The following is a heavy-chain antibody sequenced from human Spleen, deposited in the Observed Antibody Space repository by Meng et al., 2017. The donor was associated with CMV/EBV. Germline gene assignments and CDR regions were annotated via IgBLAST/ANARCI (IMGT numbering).Heavy chain of an antibody. Sequence: SCAASGFTSSPYAMNWVRQAPGKGLEWVSSISTSSAFIYYADSVKGRFTISRDDGKNSVYLQMNSLRAEDTAVYYCARHSTEATISDYWGQGTLVRLL. D-gene: IGHD5-12*01. V-gene: IGHV3-21*01. J-gene: IGHJ4*02. CDR1: GFTSSPYA. CDR2: ISTSSAFI. CDR3: ARHSTEATISDY.